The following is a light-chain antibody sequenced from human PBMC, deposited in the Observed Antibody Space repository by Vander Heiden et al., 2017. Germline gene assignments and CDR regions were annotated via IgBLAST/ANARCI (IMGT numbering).Light chain of an antibody. V-gene: IGKV3-15*01. CDR3: LQDNNWHT. J-gene: IGKJ1*01. CDR2: GAS. Sequence: EIVMTQSPATLSVSPGERATLSCRASQSVSSNLAWYQQKPGQAPRLLIYGASTRATGIPARFSGSGSGTEFTLTISSLQSEDFAVYYCLQDNNWHTFGQGTKVEIK. CDR1: QSVSSN.